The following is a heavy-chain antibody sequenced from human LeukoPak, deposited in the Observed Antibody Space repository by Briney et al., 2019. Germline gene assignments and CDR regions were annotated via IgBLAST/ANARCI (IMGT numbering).Heavy chain of an antibody. CDR3: AKDGQWLTYYFDY. Sequence: GGSLRLSCAASGFTFSSYGMHWVRQAPGKGLEGVAVISYDGSNKYYADSVKGRFTISRDNPKNTLYLQMNSLRAEDTSLYYCAKDGQWLTYYFDYWGQGTLVTVSS. CDR1: GFTFSSYG. J-gene: IGHJ4*02. V-gene: IGHV3-30*18. CDR2: ISYDGSNK. D-gene: IGHD6-19*01.